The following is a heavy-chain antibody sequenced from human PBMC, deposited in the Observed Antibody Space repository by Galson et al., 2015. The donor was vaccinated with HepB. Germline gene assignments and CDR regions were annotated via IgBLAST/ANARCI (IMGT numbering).Heavy chain of an antibody. V-gene: IGHV3-11*06. D-gene: IGHD4-17*01. CDR2: ISSSSSYT. J-gene: IGHJ6*02. CDR3: ARDDDYGDYGYYYYGMDV. CDR1: GFTFSDYY. Sequence: SLRLSCAASGFTFSDYYMSWTRQAPGKGLEWVSYISSSSSYTNYADSVKGRFTISRDNAKNSLYLQMNSLRAEDTAVYYCARDDDYGDYGYYYYGMDVWGQGTTVTVSS.